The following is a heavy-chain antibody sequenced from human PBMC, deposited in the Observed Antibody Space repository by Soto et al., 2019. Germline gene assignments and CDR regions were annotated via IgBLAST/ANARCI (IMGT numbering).Heavy chain of an antibody. CDR2: SIPFFGTA. J-gene: IGHJ4*02. V-gene: IGHV1-69*01. D-gene: IGHD3-22*01. CDR3: ARAADYDSSGYYYFY. CDR1: GGTFSSYA. Sequence: QVQLVQSGAEVKKPGSSVKVSCKSSGGTFSSYAISWVRQAPGQGLEWMGGSIPFFGTANYAQKFQGRVTFTADESTRTAYMELSSVRSEDTAVYYCARAADYDSSGYYYFYWGQGTLVTVSS.